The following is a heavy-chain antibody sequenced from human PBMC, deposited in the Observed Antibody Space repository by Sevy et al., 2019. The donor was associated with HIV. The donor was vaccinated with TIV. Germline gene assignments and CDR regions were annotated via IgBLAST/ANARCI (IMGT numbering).Heavy chain of an antibody. V-gene: IGHV3-33*01. CDR3: ARECIVVARIGYYLHY. CDR1: GFTYNGYG. J-gene: IGHJ4*02. Sequence: GGSLRLSCAASGFTYNGYGMHWVRQAPGKGLEWVAVIWYDGSNKEYADSVKGRFTISRDNSKNTPYLQMNNLRAEDTAVYYCARECIVVARIGYYLHYWVQGPLVTVS. CDR2: IWYDGSNK. D-gene: IGHD1-26*01.